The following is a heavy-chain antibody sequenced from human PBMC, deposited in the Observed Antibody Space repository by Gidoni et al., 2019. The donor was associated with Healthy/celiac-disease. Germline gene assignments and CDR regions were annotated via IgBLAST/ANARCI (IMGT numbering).Heavy chain of an antibody. J-gene: IGHJ6*03. Sequence: QVQLVQSGAEVKKPGASVKVSCKASGYTFTSYGISWVRQAPGQGLEWMGWISAYNGNTNYAQKLQGRVTMTTDTSTSTAYMELRNLRSDDTAVYYCARTRLSPITMIVVVPYYYYYYMDVWGKGTTVTVSS. CDR1: GYTFTSYG. CDR3: ARTRLSPITMIVVVPYYYYYYMDV. D-gene: IGHD3-22*01. CDR2: ISAYNGNT. V-gene: IGHV1-18*01.